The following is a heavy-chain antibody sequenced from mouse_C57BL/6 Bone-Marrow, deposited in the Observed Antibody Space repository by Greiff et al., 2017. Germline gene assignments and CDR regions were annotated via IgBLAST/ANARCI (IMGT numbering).Heavy chain of an antibody. CDR2: IDPVDGET. J-gene: IGHJ2*01. CDR3: TRSLIYYGTNY. V-gene: IGHV14-2*01. D-gene: IGHD1-1*01. Sequence: VQLQQSGAELVKPGASVKLSCTASGFNIKDYYIHWVKQRTEQGLEWIGRIDPVDGETKYAPKFQDKATITADTSSNTAYLQLSSLTSEYTAVYYCTRSLIYYGTNYWGRGTTLTVTS. CDR1: GFNIKDYY.